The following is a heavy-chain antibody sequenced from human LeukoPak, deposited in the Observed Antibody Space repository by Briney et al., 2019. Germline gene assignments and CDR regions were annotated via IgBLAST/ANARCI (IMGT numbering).Heavy chain of an antibody. CDR3: ARLNYYGSGTYYWFDP. CDR2: ISNSGNT. V-gene: IGHV4-59*01. CDR1: GGSISSYY. D-gene: IGHD3-10*01. J-gene: IGHJ5*02. Sequence: SETLSLTCTVSGGSISSYYWSWIRQPPGKGLEWIGYISNSGNTNYNPSLKSRVTIPVDTSKNQFPLKLSSVTAADTAAYYCARLNYYGSGTYYWFDPWGQGTLVTVSS.